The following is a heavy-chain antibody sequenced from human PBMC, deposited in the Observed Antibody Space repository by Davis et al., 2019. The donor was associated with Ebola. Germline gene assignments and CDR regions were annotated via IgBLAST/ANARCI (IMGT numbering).Heavy chain of an antibody. Sequence: AASVKVSCKASGYTFTSYYMHWVRQAPGQGLEWMGIINPSGGSTSYAQKVQGRITMTTDTSTSTAYMELSSLRSEDTAVYYCARRVGSRSGFDSWGQGSLVTVSS. D-gene: IGHD1-26*01. CDR3: ARRVGSRSGFDS. CDR2: INPSGGST. J-gene: IGHJ4*02. V-gene: IGHV1-46*01. CDR1: GYTFTSYY.